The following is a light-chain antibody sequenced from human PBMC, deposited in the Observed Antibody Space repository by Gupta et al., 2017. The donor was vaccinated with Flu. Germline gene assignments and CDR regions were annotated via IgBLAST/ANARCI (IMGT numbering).Light chain of an antibody. V-gene: IGKV4-1*01. Sequence: DIALTQSPDSLAVSLGERSTINCKSSQSVLYSSNNKNYLAWYQQKPGQPPKLLIYWASTRDSGVPDRFSGSGSGTDFTLTISSLQAEDVAAYYCQQYYSTPLTFGGGTKVEIK. CDR1: QSVLYSSNNKNY. CDR2: WAS. CDR3: QQYYSTPLT. J-gene: IGKJ4*01.